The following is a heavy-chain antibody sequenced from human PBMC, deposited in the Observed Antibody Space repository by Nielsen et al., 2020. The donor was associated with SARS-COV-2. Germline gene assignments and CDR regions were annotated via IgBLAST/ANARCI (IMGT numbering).Heavy chain of an antibody. CDR3: ARGGAGMDV. D-gene: IGHD1-26*01. Sequence: GASLHISCASPGSPVSRYIMNWLRPPPGKGPGWASIIYSDGSTYYADSVKGRLTIPRDNSKNTLYLQMNSLRAEDTAVYYCARGGAGMDVWGQGTTVTVSS. CDR1: GSPVSRYI. CDR2: IYSDGST. J-gene: IGHJ6*02. V-gene: IGHV3-53*01.